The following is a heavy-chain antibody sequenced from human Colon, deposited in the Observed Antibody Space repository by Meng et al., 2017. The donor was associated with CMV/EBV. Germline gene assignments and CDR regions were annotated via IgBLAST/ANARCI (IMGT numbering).Heavy chain of an antibody. Sequence: GESLKISCAASGLILSDYWMNWVRLAPGKGLEWVGNINGDGSRQDYVDSVEGRFTMIRDNARNSLYLQMNRLRAEDTGVYYCARGGIFGVVPTPYNYYGMDVWGQGTTVTVSS. D-gene: IGHD3-3*01. CDR2: INGDGSRQ. CDR3: ARGGIFGVVPTPYNYYGMDV. V-gene: IGHV3-7*01. J-gene: IGHJ6*02. CDR1: GLILSDYW.